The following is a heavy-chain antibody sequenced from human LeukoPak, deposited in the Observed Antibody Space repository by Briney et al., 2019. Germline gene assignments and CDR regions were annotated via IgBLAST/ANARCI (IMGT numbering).Heavy chain of an antibody. CDR3: ARDGRAAAEGVDY. V-gene: IGHV3-21*01. J-gene: IGHJ4*02. CDR2: ISSSSSYI. CDR1: GFTFSSYS. D-gene: IGHD6-13*01. Sequence: GGSLRLSCAASGFTFSSYSMNWVRQAPGKGLEWVSSISSSSSYIYYADSVKGRFTISRDNAKNSLYLQMNSLRAEDTAVYYCARDGRAAAEGVDYWGQGTLVTVSS.